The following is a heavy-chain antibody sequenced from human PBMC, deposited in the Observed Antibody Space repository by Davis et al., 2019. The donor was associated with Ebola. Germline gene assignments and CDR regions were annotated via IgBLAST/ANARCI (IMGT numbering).Heavy chain of an antibody. J-gene: IGHJ6*02. CDR1: GFTFSNAW. D-gene: IGHD6-13*01. V-gene: IGHV3-7*01. Sequence: GGSLRLSCAASGFTFSNAWMSWVRQAPGKGLEWVANIKQDGSEKYYVDSVKGRFTISRDNAKNSLYLQMNSLRAEDTAVYYCARDPLAAAGTLGFYYYYGMDVWGQGTTVTVSS. CDR2: IKQDGSEK. CDR3: ARDPLAAAGTLGFYYYYGMDV.